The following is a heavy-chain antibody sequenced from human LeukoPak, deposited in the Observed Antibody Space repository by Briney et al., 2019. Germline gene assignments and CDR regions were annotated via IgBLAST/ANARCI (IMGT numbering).Heavy chain of an antibody. J-gene: IGHJ5*02. Sequence: GGGVPLSFVGSGWTDSKNFMHGVGQARGRGGEGVALSYSGGSTYYADSVKGRFTISRDKAKNTLYVQMNSLRAEDTAMYYCARGSNSWFLFDPWAQGPLVTVSS. CDR1: GWTDSKNF. V-gene: IGHV3-53*01. CDR2: SYSGGST. CDR3: ARGSNSWFLFDP. D-gene: IGHD6-13*01.